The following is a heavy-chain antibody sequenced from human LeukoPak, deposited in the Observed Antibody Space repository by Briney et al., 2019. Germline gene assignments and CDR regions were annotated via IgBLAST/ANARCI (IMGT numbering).Heavy chain of an antibody. V-gene: IGHV5-51*01. D-gene: IGHD6-13*01. CDR2: IYPDDSDT. Sequence: GESLKISGKGSGYSFTNYWIGWVRQMPGKGLEWMGIIYPDDSDTRYSPSFQGQVTISADKSISTAYLQWSSLKASDTAMYYCARPRGRQQLVPFDYWGQGTLVTVSS. CDR1: GYSFTNYW. J-gene: IGHJ4*02. CDR3: ARPRGRQQLVPFDY.